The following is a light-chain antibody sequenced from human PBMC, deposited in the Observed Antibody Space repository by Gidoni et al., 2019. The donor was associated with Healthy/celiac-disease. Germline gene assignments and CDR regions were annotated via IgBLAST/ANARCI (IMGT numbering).Light chain of an antibody. J-gene: IGKJ5*01. V-gene: IGKV1-39*01. CDR1: QSISSY. CDR2: AAS. CDR3: QQSDSTRGVT. Sequence: DIQLTQSPSSLSASVGDRVTITCRASQSISSYLNWYQQKPGKAPKLLIYAASSLQSGVPSRFSGSGSGTDFTLTISSRQPEDFATDYCQQSDSTRGVTFGQGTRLEIK.